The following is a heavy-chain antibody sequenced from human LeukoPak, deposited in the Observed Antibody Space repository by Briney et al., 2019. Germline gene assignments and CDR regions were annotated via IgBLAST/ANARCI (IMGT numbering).Heavy chain of an antibody. D-gene: IGHD6-19*01. J-gene: IGHJ4*02. CDR1: GGPISSSNW. V-gene: IGHV4-4*02. Sequence: SETLSLTCAVSGGPISSSNWWSGVRQPPGKGLEWIGEIYHSGSTNYNPSLKSRVTISVDKSKNQFSLKLSSVTAADTAVYYCARDSSGRFSFDYWGQGTLVTVSS. CDR3: ARDSSGRFSFDY. CDR2: IYHSGST.